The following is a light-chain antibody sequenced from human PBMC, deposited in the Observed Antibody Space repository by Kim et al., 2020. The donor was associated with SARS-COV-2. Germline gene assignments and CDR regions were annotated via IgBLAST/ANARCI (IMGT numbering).Light chain of an antibody. CDR3: NSRDSSGNHVV. CDR1: CIRPHT. CDR2: GKN. Sequence: AWGQTVRITCQGDCIRPHTANWYQQKPGQAPVLVIYGKNNRPSGIPDRFSGSSSGNTASLTITGAQAEDEADYYCNSRDSSGNHVVFGGGTQLTVL. V-gene: IGLV3-19*01. J-gene: IGLJ2*01.